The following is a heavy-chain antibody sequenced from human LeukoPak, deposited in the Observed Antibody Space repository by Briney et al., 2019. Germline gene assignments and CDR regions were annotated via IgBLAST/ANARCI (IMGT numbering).Heavy chain of an antibody. J-gene: IGHJ4*02. CDR3: VRGGIASAGLFDS. CDR2: INHSGST. Sequence: RTSETLSLTCAVYGGSFSGYYWSWIRQPPGKGLEWIGEINHSGSTNYNPSLKSRVTMSVDTSENQFSLKLSSVTAADTAVYYCVRGGIASAGLFDSWGQGTLVTVSS. D-gene: IGHD6-13*01. V-gene: IGHV4-34*01. CDR1: GGSFSGYY.